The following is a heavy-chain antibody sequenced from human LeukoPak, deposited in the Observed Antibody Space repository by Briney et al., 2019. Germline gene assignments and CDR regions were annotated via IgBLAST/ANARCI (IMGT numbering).Heavy chain of an antibody. J-gene: IGHJ4*02. CDR1: GFTFSNAW. CDR3: TTGDYYDTWF. Sequence: GGSLRLSCAASGFTFSNAWRSWVRQAPGKGLEWVGRIKSKTDGGTTDYAAPVKGIFTISRDDSKNTLSLQLNSLKTEDTAVYYCTTGDYYDTWFWGQGILVTVSS. CDR2: IKSKTDGGTT. D-gene: IGHD3-22*01. V-gene: IGHV3-15*01.